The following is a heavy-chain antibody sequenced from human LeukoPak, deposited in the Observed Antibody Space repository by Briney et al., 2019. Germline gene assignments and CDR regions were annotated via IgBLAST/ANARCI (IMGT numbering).Heavy chain of an antibody. J-gene: IGHJ5*02. Sequence: SETLSLTCAVYGGSFSGYYWNWIRQAPGKGLEWIGEINHGGSTNYNPSLKSRVITLVDTSKNQFSLRLSSVTAADTAVYYCARGDFWSAYRRGWFDPWGQGTLVTVSS. CDR2: INHGGST. V-gene: IGHV4-34*01. CDR3: ARGDFWSAYRRGWFDP. D-gene: IGHD3-3*01. CDR1: GGSFSGYY.